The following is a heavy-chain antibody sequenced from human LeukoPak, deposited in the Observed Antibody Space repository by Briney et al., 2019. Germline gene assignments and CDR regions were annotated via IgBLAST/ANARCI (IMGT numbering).Heavy chain of an antibody. Sequence: PSETLSLTCTVSGGSISSYYWSWIRQPPGKGLEWIGYIYYSGSTNYNPSLKSRVTISVDTSKNQFSLKLSSVTAADTAVYYCARGPDYDSSGYPIDYWGQGTLVTVSS. D-gene: IGHD3-22*01. CDR3: ARGPDYDSSGYPIDY. CDR2: IYYSGST. V-gene: IGHV4-59*12. CDR1: GGSISSYY. J-gene: IGHJ4*02.